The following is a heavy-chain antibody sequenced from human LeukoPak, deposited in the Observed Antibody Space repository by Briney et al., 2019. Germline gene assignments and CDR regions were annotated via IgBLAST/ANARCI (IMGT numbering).Heavy chain of an antibody. CDR2: ISSSGSTI. D-gene: IGHD6-19*01. Sequence: GGSLRLSCAASGFTFSSYEMNCVRQAPGKGLEWVSYISSSGSTIYYADSVKGRFTISRDNAKNSLYLQTNSLRAEATAVYYCARSVSTGWYPDIDPWGQGTLVTVSS. CDR3: ARSVSTGWYPDIDP. V-gene: IGHV3-48*03. J-gene: IGHJ5*02. CDR1: GFTFSSYE.